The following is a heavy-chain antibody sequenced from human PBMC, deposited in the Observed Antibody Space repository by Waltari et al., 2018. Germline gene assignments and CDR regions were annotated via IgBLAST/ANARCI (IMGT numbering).Heavy chain of an antibody. V-gene: IGHV4-34*01. Sequence: QVRLQQWGAGRLRPSETLSLTCAVYCGSFSGYYWSWIRQPPGKGLEGIGEINHSGSTNYNPSLKSRVTISVDTSKNQFSLKLSSVTAADTAVYYCSRAAAGTDSYYYYMGVRGKGTTVTVSS. CDR1: CGSFSGYY. CDR2: INHSGST. J-gene: IGHJ6*03. D-gene: IGHD6-13*01. CDR3: SRAAAGTDSYYYYMGV.